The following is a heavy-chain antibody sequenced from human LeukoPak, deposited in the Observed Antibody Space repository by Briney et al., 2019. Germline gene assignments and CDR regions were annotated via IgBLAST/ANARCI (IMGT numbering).Heavy chain of an antibody. J-gene: IGHJ4*02. D-gene: IGHD2-15*01. Sequence: PGGSLRLSCVVPGFILSSYSMNWFGQAPGRGLEGVSYISSSGSTIYYADSVKGRFTISRDNAKNSLYLQMNSLRAEDTAVYYCTTVSVVVVSTTGGTFWGQGTLVTVSS. CDR2: ISSSGSTI. CDR3: TTVSVVVVSTTGGTF. CDR1: GFILSSYS. V-gene: IGHV3-48*04.